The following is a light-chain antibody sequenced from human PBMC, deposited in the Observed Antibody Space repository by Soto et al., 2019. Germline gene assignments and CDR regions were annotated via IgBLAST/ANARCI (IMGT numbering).Light chain of an antibody. CDR2: DAS. CDR1: QSVSSY. J-gene: IGKJ4*01. CDR3: QQRSNWPST. V-gene: IGKV3-11*01. Sequence: EIVLTQSPATLSLSPGERATLSCRASQSVSSYFAWYQQKPGQAPRLLIYDASNRETGIPARFSGSGSGTDFTLTISSLQPDDFAVYYCQQRSNWPSTFGGGTKVQIK.